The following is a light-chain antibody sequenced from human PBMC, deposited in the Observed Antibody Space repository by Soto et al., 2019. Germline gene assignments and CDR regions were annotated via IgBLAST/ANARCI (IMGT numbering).Light chain of an antibody. J-gene: IGKJ1*01. CDR1: QSVSSSY. Sequence: EIVLTQSPGTLSLSPGERAILSCRASQSVSSSYLAWYQQKPGQAPRLLIYGASSRATGIPDRFSGSGSGTDFTLTISRLEPDDFAGYYCQQYRAFGQDTKVDIK. V-gene: IGKV3-20*01. CDR3: QQYRA. CDR2: GAS.